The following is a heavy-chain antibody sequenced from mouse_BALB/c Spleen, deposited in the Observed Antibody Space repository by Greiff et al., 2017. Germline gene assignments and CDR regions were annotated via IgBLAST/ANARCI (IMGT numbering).Heavy chain of an antibody. CDR2: ISDGGSYT. CDR3: ARDQPYYRYGSGGDY. J-gene: IGHJ4*01. CDR1: GFTFSDYY. V-gene: IGHV5-4*02. D-gene: IGHD2-14*01. Sequence: EVQGVESGGGLVKPGGSLKLSCAASGFTFSDYYMYWVRQTPEKRLEWVATISDGGSYTYYPDSVKGRFTISRDNAKNNLYLQMSSLKSEDTAMYYCARDQPYYRYGSGGDYWGQGTSGTVSS.